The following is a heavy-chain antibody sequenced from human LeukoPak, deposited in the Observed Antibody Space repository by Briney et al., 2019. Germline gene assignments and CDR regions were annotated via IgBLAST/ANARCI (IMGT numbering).Heavy chain of an antibody. Sequence: PGGSLRLSCAASGFTFSSYAMHWVRQAPGKGLEWVAVISYDGSNKYYTDSVKGRFTISRDNSKNTLYLQMNSLRAEDTAVYYCATEFPADYWGQGTLVTVSS. CDR3: ATEFPADY. V-gene: IGHV3-30-3*01. CDR2: ISYDGSNK. J-gene: IGHJ4*02. D-gene: IGHD2-21*01. CDR1: GFTFSSYA.